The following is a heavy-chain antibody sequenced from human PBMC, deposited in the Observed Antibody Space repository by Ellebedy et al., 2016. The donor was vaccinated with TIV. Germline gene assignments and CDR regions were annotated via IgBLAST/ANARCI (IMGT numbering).Heavy chain of an antibody. V-gene: IGHV3-48*02. D-gene: IGHD4-17*01. Sequence: GESLKISCAASGFTFSSYSMNWVRQAPGKGLEWVSYISSSSSTIYYADSVKGRFTISRDNAKNSLYLQMNSLRDEDTAVYYCARPQDYGDYPPDYWGQGTLVTVSS. CDR3: ARPQDYGDYPPDY. J-gene: IGHJ4*02. CDR2: ISSSSSTI. CDR1: GFTFSSYS.